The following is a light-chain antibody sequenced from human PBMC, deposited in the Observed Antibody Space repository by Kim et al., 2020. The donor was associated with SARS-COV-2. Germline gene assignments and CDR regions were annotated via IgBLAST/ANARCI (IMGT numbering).Light chain of an antibody. Sequence: SPGERATLACRASQSDSSYIDWYQQKPGQAPRLLIYDAYNRATGIPARFSGSGSGTDFTLTISSLEPEDFAVYYCQQRSNWPRMYTFGQGTKLEI. CDR3: QQRSNWPRMYT. CDR2: DAY. J-gene: IGKJ2*01. V-gene: IGKV3-11*01. CDR1: QSDSSY.